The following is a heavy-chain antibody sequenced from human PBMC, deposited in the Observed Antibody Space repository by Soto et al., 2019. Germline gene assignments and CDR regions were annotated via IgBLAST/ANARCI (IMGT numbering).Heavy chain of an antibody. CDR2: INPSGGST. V-gene: IGHV1-46*01. CDR3: ARVRQLVGYFYYYMDV. CDR1: GYTFTSYY. Sequence: ASVKVSCKASGYTFTSYYMHWVRQAPGQGLEWMGIINPSGGSTSYAQKFQGRVTMTRDTSTSTVYMELSSLRSEDTAVYYCARVRQLVGYFYYYMDVCGKGTTVTVSS. J-gene: IGHJ6*03. D-gene: IGHD6-6*01.